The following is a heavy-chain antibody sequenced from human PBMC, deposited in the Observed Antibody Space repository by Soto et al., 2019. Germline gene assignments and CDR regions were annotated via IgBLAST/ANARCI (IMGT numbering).Heavy chain of an antibody. CDR1: GGSISSYY. Sequence: SETLSLTCTVSGGSISSYYWSWIRQPPGKGLEWIGYIYYSGSTNYNPSLKSRVTISVDTSKNQFSMKLSSVTAADTAVYYCARLWFGDLEGYYYYMDVWGKGTTVTVSS. CDR3: ARLWFGDLEGYYYYMDV. V-gene: IGHV4-59*01. D-gene: IGHD3-10*01. J-gene: IGHJ6*03. CDR2: IYYSGST.